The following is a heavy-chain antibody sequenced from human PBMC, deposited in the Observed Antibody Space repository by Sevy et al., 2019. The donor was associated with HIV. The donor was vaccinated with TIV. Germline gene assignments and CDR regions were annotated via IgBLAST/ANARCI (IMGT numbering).Heavy chain of an antibody. CDR1: GFALSDYY. Sequence: GGSLRLSCAGSGFALSDYYMSWILQAPGKGLEWLSYISDGDDAIYYADSVKGRFTISRDNAKNSLFLQMNSLRVEDTTVYYCARDHVKDGDSGDYYYFAMDVWGQGTTVTVSS. CDR2: ISDGDDAI. D-gene: IGHD4-17*01. CDR3: ARDHVKDGDSGDYYYFAMDV. V-gene: IGHV3-11*01. J-gene: IGHJ6*02.